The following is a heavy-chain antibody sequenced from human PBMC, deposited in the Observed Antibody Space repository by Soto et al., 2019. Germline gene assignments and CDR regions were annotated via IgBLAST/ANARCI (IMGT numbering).Heavy chain of an antibody. D-gene: IGHD2-15*01. CDR1: GFTFSSYS. V-gene: IGHV3-30-3*01. J-gene: IGHJ6*02. CDR2: ISYDGSNK. Sequence: QVQLVASGGGVVQPGRSLRLSCAASGFTFSSYSMHWVRQAPGKGLEWVAVISYDGSNKYYADSVKGRFTISRDNSKNTLYLQMNSLRAEDTAVYYCARDRLCSGGSCYLPDYYYYYGMDVWGQGTTVTVSS. CDR3: ARDRLCSGGSCYLPDYYYYYGMDV.